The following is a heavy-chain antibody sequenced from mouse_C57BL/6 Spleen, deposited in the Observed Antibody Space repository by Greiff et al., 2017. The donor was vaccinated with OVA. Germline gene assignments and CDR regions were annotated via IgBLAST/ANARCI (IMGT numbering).Heavy chain of an antibody. CDR1: GFTFSSYA. D-gene: IGHD3-3*01. V-gene: IGHV5-4*01. CDR3: ARDGAGARDY. Sequence: EVKLVESGGGLVKPGGSLKLSCAASGFTFSSYAMSWVRQTPEKRLEWVATISDGGSYTYYPDNVKGRFTISRDNAKNNLYLQMSHLKSEDTAMYYCARDGAGARDYWGQGTSVTVSS. CDR2: ISDGGSYT. J-gene: IGHJ4*01.